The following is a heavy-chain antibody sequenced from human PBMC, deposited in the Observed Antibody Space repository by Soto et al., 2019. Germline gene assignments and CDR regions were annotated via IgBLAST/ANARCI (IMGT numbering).Heavy chain of an antibody. CDR3: ARVYGSGSFPYDY. J-gene: IGHJ4*02. D-gene: IGHD3-10*01. CDR1: GYTFTTYG. V-gene: IGHV1-18*01. Sequence: QVQLVQSGAEIKKPGASVEVSCKASGYTFTTYGITWVRQAPGQGLEWMGWINVYTGNTDYAQKVQGRVTMTTDTSTRTVYMELRSLRSDDTAVYYCARVYGSGSFPYDYWGQGILVTVSS. CDR2: INVYTGNT.